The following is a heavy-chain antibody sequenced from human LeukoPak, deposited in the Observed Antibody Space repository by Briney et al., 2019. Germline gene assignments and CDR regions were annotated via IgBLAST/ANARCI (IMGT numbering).Heavy chain of an antibody. CDR2: FDPEDGET. Sequence: GASVKVSCKVSGYTLTELSMHWVRQAPGKGLEWMGGFDPEDGETIYAQKFQGRVTMTEDTSTDTAYMELSSLRSEDTAVYYCATSRELPPDDAFDIWGQGTMVTVSS. J-gene: IGHJ3*02. V-gene: IGHV1-24*01. CDR3: ATSRELPPDDAFDI. D-gene: IGHD1-26*01. CDR1: GYTLTELS.